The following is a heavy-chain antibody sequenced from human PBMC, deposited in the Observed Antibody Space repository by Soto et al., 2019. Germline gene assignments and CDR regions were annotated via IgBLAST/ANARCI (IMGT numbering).Heavy chain of an antibody. CDR3: VKALSARYNSAKAFDV. J-gene: IGHJ3*01. Sequence: LRLSCSASGFTFSSYAMHWVRQGPGKGLEYVSSISNNGGSTYYADSVNGRFAVFRDNSKNTLDLQLSSLRVEDTAFYYCVKALSARYNSAKAFDVWGQGTMVTFS. D-gene: IGHD2-2*02. CDR2: ISNNGGST. CDR1: GFTFSSYA. V-gene: IGHV3-64D*06.